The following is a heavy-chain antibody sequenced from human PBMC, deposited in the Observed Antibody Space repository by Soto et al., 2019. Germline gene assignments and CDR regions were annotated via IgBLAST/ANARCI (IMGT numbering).Heavy chain of an antibody. D-gene: IGHD1-26*01. Sequence: QVQLVQSGAEVKKPGSSVKVSCKAAGGTFSSYAISWVRQSPGQGLEWMGGMIPIFGTANYGQKFQGRVTSTADESTSTAYMELSSLRSEDTAVYYCARAEAGATTEVFDYWGQGTLVTVSS. V-gene: IGHV1-69*01. J-gene: IGHJ4*02. CDR3: ARAEAGATTEVFDY. CDR2: MIPIFGTA. CDR1: GGTFSSYA.